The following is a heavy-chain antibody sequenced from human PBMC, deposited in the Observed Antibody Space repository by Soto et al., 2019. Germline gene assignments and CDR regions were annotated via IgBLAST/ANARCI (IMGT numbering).Heavy chain of an antibody. D-gene: IGHD6-13*01. CDR2: MNPNSGNT. Sequence: QVQLVQSGAEVKKPGASVKVSCKASGYTFTSYDINWVRQATGQGLEWMGWMNPNSGNTGYAQKFQGRVTMTRNTSISTAYMELSSLRPEDTAVYYCARHSSSWYEGWFDPWGQGTLVTVSS. CDR1: GYTFTSYD. CDR3: ARHSSSWYEGWFDP. V-gene: IGHV1-8*01. J-gene: IGHJ5*02.